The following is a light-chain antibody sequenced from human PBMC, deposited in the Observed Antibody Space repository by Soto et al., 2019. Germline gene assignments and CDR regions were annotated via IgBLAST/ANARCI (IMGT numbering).Light chain of an antibody. CDR3: SSYTTTSTLLV. CDR2: DVS. CDR1: SSGVGGDNY. V-gene: IGLV2-14*01. J-gene: IGLJ3*02. Sequence: QSALTQPASVTGSPGQSSTLSCTGTSSGVGGDNYVSWYYQHPGKAPKLMIYDVSRRPSGVSNRFSGSKSGNTASLTISGLQAEDEACYYCSSYTTTSTLLVFGGGTKLTVL.